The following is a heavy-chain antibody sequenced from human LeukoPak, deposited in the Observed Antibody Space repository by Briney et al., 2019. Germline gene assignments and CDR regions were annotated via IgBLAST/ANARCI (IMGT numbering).Heavy chain of an antibody. Sequence: GGSLRLSCAASGFTFSDYYMSWIRQAPGKGLEWVSYISSSGSTIYYADSVKGRFTISRDNAKNSLYLQMNSLRAEDTAVYYCARFSSSGWSARYFQHWGQGTLVTVSS. V-gene: IGHV3-11*01. CDR3: ARFSSSGWSARYFQH. D-gene: IGHD6-19*01. CDR2: ISSSGSTI. J-gene: IGHJ1*01. CDR1: GFTFSDYY.